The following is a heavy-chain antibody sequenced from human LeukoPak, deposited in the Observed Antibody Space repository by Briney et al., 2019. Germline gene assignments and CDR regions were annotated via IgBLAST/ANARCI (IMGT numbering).Heavy chain of an antibody. Sequence: NPSETLSLTCTVSGGSISSYYWSWIRQPPGKGLEWIGYIYYSGSTNYNPFLKSRVTISVDTSKNQFSLKLSSVTAADTAVYYCARLGDYYGSGSPVDYWGQGTLVTVSS. J-gene: IGHJ4*02. CDR2: IYYSGST. V-gene: IGHV4-59*01. CDR1: GGSISSYY. CDR3: ARLGDYYGSGSPVDY. D-gene: IGHD3-10*01.